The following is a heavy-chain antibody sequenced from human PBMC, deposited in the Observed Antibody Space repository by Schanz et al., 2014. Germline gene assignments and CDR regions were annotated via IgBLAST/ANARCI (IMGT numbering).Heavy chain of an antibody. V-gene: IGHV3-48*01. CDR1: GFSFGNYG. D-gene: IGHD2-15*01. Sequence: EVQLLESGGGLVQPGGSLRLSCEASGFSFGNYGMSWVRQAPGKGLEWVSYISSASSTINYADSVKGRFTISRDNAKNSLFLQMNSLRAEDTAVYYCARDFLLEQLGYSHYYYAMDVWGRGTTVTVSS. CDR2: ISSASSTI. CDR3: ARDFLLEQLGYSHYYYAMDV. J-gene: IGHJ6*02.